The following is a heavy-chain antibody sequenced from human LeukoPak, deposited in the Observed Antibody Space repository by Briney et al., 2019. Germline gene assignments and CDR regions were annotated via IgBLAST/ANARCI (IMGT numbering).Heavy chain of an antibody. CDR1: GFTFSSYA. CDR3: ARVNYDFWSGYYKVPVYLDY. D-gene: IGHD3-3*01. Sequence: PGGSLRLSCAASGFTFSSYAMNWVRQAPGKGLEWVSYISSSGNTIDYADSVKGRFTISRDNAKNSLYPQMNSLRAEDTAVYYCARVNYDFWSGYYKVPVYLDYWGQGTLVTVSS. V-gene: IGHV3-48*04. CDR2: ISSSGNTI. J-gene: IGHJ4*02.